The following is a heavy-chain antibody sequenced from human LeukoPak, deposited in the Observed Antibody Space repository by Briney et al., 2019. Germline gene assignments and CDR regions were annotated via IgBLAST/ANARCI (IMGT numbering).Heavy chain of an antibody. CDR3: AKDISGSGEIDY. V-gene: IGHV3-9*01. CDR2: ISWNSGSI. D-gene: IGHD3-10*01. Sequence: GGSLRLSCAASGCTFVDYAMHWVRQAPGKGLEWVSGISWNSGSIGYADSVKGRFTISRDNAKNSLYLQMNSLRAEDTALYYCAKDISGSGEIDYWGQGTLVTVSS. CDR1: GCTFVDYA. J-gene: IGHJ4*02.